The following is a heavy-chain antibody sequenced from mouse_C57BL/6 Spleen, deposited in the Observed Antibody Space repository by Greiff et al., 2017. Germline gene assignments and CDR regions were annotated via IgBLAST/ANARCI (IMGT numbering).Heavy chain of an antibody. V-gene: IGHV5-4*01. Sequence: EVQLVESGGGLVKPGGSLKLSCAASGFTFSSYAMSWVRQTPEKRLEWVATISDGGSYTYYPDNVKGRFTISRDNAKNNLYLQMSHLKSEDTAMYYCARGLGYYAMDYWGQGTSVTVSS. J-gene: IGHJ4*01. CDR1: GFTFSSYA. CDR3: ARGLGYYAMDY. D-gene: IGHD4-1*01. CDR2: ISDGGSYT.